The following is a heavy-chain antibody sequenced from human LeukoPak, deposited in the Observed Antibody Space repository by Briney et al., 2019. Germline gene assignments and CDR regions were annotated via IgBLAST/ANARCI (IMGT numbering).Heavy chain of an antibody. V-gene: IGHV3-9*01. D-gene: IGHD3-16*01. CDR2: ISWNSGSI. CDR1: GFTFDDYA. J-gene: IGHJ4*02. Sequence: GGSLRLSCAASGFTFDDYAMHWARHAPGKGLEWVSGISWNSGSIGYADSVKGRFTISRDNAKNSLYLQMNSLRAEDTALYYCAKDIGIMITFGGEGYFDYWGQGTLVTVSS. CDR3: AKDIGIMITFGGEGYFDY.